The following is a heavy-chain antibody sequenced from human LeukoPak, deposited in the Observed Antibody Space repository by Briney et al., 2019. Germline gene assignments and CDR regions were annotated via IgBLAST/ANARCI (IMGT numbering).Heavy chain of an antibody. CDR3: ARDLVSGRYFTSFGH. CDR2: ISSSSSTI. V-gene: IGHV3-48*02. J-gene: IGHJ4*02. D-gene: IGHD1-26*01. CDR1: GFTFSSYS. Sequence: GGSLRLSCAVSGFTFSSYSMNWVRQAPGKGLEWVSYISSSSSTIYYADSVKGRFTISRDNAKNSLYLQMNSLRDEDMAVYYCARDLVSGRYFTSFGHWGQGTLVTVSS.